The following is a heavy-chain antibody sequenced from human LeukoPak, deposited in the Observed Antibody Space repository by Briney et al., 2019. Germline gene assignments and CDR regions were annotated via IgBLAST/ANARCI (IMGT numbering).Heavy chain of an antibody. CDR1: GFTFDDYA. CDR3: AKDRGYMGNYYDYYMDV. J-gene: IGHJ6*03. CDR2: ISRDRGST. V-gene: IGHV3-43D*03. D-gene: IGHD2-2*02. Sequence: PGGSLRLSCAASGFTFDDYAMHWVRQARGKGVEWVSLISRDRGSTYYAASVKGRFTISRDNSKNTLYLQMNSLRAEDTAVYYCAKDRGYMGNYYDYYMDVWGKGTTVTISS.